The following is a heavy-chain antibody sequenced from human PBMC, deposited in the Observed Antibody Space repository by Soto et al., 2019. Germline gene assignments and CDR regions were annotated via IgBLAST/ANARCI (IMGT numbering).Heavy chain of an antibody. V-gene: IGHV3-74*01. J-gene: IGHJ4*02. Sequence: EVQLVESGGGLVQPGGSLRLSCAASGLTFSSYWMHWVGQAPGKWLVWVSRINSAGSSTSYADSVKGRFTISRDNAKNTLYLQMNSLRAEDTAVYYCALSHTVTTDYWGQGTLVTVSS. D-gene: IGHD4-17*01. CDR2: INSAGSST. CDR1: GLTFSSYW. CDR3: ALSHTVTTDY.